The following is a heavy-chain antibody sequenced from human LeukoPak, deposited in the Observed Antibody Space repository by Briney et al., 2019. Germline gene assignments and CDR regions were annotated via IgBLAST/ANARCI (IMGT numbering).Heavy chain of an antibody. J-gene: IGHJ4*02. D-gene: IGHD1-1*01. CDR2: IYHSGST. CDR3: VRARGYYYFAY. CDR1: GVSISSYY. V-gene: IGHV4-59*01. Sequence: SETLSLTCSVSGVSISSYYWSWLRQPPGKGLEWVGYIYHSGSTYYNPSLKSRATISVNTSNKQFSLTLSSVTAADAALYYCVRARGYYYFAYWGEGTLVTV.